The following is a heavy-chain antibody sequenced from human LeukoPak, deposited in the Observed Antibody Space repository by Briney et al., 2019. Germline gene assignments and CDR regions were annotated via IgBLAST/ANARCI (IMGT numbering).Heavy chain of an antibody. CDR2: ISSSGTTI. D-gene: IGHD3-22*01. V-gene: IGHV3-11*01. J-gene: IGHJ4*02. CDR1: GFIFSDYY. Sequence: GGSLRLSCAASGFIFSDYYMSWIRQAPGKGLEWVSYISSSGTTIYYADSVKGRFTISRDNAKNSLYLQMNSLRAEDTAVYYCAIGRHYYDSSGSPFDYWGQGTLVTVSS. CDR3: AIGRHYYDSSGSPFDY.